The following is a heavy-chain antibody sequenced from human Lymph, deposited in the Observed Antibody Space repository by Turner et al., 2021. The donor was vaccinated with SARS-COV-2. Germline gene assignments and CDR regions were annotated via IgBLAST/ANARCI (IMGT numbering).Heavy chain of an antibody. D-gene: IGHD3-10*01. CDR1: GGTFSSYA. J-gene: IGHJ6*02. V-gene: IGHV1-69*10. CDR3: ARVVGGFGELGYYYYYGMDV. Sequence: QVQLVQSGAEVKKPGSSVKVSCKASGGTFSSYAISWVRQAPGQGLEGMGGIIPILRIATYAQKFKGRVTITADNTTSKAYVELSSLRDEDTAVFYCARVVGGFGELGYYYYYGMDVWGQGTTVTVSS. CDR2: IIPILRIA.